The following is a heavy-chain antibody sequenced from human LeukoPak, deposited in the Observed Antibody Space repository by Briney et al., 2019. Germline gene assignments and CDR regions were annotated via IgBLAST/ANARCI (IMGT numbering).Heavy chain of an antibody. D-gene: IGHD5-18*01. CDR1: GFTFSFYA. CDR3: ARDAVDTANAV. J-gene: IGHJ6*02. Sequence: GGSLRLSCAASGFTFSFYAMSWVRQAPGKGLMWVSHINSDGSITSYADSVKGRFTISRDNAKNTLYLQMNSLRAEDTAVYYCARDAVDTANAVWGQGTTVTVSS. V-gene: IGHV3-74*01. CDR2: INSDGSIT.